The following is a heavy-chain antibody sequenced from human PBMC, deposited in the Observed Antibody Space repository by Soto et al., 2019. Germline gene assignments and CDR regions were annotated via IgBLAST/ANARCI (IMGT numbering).Heavy chain of an antibody. CDR1: GGTFSSYA. V-gene: IGHV1-69*13. Sequence: ASVKVSCKASGGTFSSYAISWVRQAPGQGLEWMGGIIPIFGTANYAQKFQGRVTITADESTSTAYMELSSLRSEDTAVYYCAMLTSPGYRSSWYYFDYWGQGTLVTVSS. CDR2: IIPIFGTA. J-gene: IGHJ4*02. CDR3: AMLTSPGYRSSWYYFDY. D-gene: IGHD6-13*01.